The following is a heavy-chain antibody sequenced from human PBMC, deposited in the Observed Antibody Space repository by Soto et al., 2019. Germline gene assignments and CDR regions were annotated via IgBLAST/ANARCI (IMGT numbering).Heavy chain of an antibody. J-gene: IGHJ4*02. Sequence: QLQLQESGSGLVKPSQTLSLTCAVSGGSISSGAYSWGWIRQPPGKGLEWIGYIYHGGSTYYNQSLKSRVTISVDRSKNHFSLKVSSVTAADTAVYYCARVPDYWGQGTLVTVSS. V-gene: IGHV4-30-2*01. CDR3: ARVPDY. CDR2: IYHGGST. CDR1: GGSISSGAYS.